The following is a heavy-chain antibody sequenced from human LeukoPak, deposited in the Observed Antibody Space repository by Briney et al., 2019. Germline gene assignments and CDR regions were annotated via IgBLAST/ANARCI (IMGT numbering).Heavy chain of an antibody. V-gene: IGHV3-23*01. J-gene: IGHJ4*02. CDR1: GFTFNNYA. CDR3: ARHLLWFGELSGGFDY. D-gene: IGHD3-10*01. Sequence: GGSLRLSCAASGFTFNNYAMSWVRQAPGKGLEWVSGISSSGGSTYYADSVKGRFTISRDNSRNTLYLQMNSLRAEDTAVYYCARHLLWFGELSGGFDYWGQGTLVTVSS. CDR2: ISSSGGST.